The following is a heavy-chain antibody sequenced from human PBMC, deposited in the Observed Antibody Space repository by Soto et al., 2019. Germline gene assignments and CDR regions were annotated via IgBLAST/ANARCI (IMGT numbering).Heavy chain of an antibody. J-gene: IGHJ3*02. Sequence: GGSLRLSCAASGFTFSSYWMSWVRQAPGKGLEWVANIKQDGSEKYYVDSVKGRFTISRDNAKNSLYLQMNSLRAEDTAVYYCARDYGSGSSDTTAFDIWGQGTMVTVSS. CDR3: ARDYGSGSSDTTAFDI. V-gene: IGHV3-7*05. D-gene: IGHD3-10*01. CDR1: GFTFSSYW. CDR2: IKQDGSEK.